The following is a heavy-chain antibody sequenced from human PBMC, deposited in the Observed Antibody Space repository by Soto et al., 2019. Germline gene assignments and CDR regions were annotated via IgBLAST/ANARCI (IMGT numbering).Heavy chain of an antibody. J-gene: IGHJ2*01. D-gene: IGHD1-26*01. CDR2: ISYDGVTK. CDR3: ARSPQPPRGIHYYFDF. CDR1: GFTFNMYG. Sequence: QVHLVESGGGVVQPGRSLGLSCATSGFTFNMYGMHWVRQAPGKGLEWVAAISYDGVTKYYADSVKGRFIISRDDSNNTLYVPMNSLTGDDTAVYYCARSPQPPRGIHYYFDFWGRGLLVSVSS. V-gene: IGHV3-30*03.